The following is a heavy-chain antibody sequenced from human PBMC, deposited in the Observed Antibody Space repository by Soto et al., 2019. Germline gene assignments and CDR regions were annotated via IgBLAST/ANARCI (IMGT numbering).Heavy chain of an antibody. CDR2: IYYTGST. V-gene: IGHV4-59*08. CDR1: GGSISSYY. J-gene: IGHJ4*02. CDR3: ARGFAIGWYTYYFDY. D-gene: IGHD6-19*01. Sequence: PSETLSLTCTVSGGSISSYYWSWIRQPPGKGLEWIGYIYYTGSTNYNPSLKSRVTMSVDTSKNQFSLKLNSVTAADTAVYYCARGFAIGWYTYYFDYWGQGPLVTVSS.